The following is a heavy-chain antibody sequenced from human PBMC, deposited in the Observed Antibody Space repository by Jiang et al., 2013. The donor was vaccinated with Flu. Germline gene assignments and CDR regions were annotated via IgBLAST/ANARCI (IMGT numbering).Heavy chain of an antibody. CDR1: GYTFTGYY. V-gene: IGHV1-2*02. CDR2: INPNSGGT. Sequence: SVKVSCKASGYTFTGYYMHWVRQAPGQGLEWMGWINPNSGGTNYAQKFQGRVTMTRDTSISTAYMELSRLRSDDTAVYYCARVGRTEKRPGYYFDYWGQGTLVTVSS. CDR3: ARVGRTEKRPGYYFDY. J-gene: IGHJ4*02. D-gene: IGHD1-14*01.